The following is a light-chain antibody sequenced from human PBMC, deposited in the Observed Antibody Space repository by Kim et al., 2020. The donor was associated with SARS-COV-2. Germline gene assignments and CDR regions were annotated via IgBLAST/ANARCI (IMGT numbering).Light chain of an antibody. Sequence: EIVLTQFPATLSLSPGETATLSCRASQSVSNFLAWYQRKPGQAPRLLIYDASNRAPGIPARFSGSGSGTDFTLTISSLEPEDFAVYYCQQRTNWPPFTFGQGTKLEI. V-gene: IGKV3-11*01. J-gene: IGKJ2*01. CDR2: DAS. CDR3: QQRTNWPPFT. CDR1: QSVSNF.